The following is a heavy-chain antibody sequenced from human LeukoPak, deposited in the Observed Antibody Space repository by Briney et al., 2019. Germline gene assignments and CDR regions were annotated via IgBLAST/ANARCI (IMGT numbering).Heavy chain of an antibody. CDR3: AKETSSSFDY. V-gene: IGHV3-23*01. D-gene: IGHD6-6*01. Sequence: GGSLRLSCAASGFTFSNYAMNWVRQAPGKGLEWVSGISNSGGSTYYADSVKGRFTISRDNSKNTLYLQMNSLRAEDTAVYYCAKETSSSFDYWGQGTLVTVSS. CDR2: ISNSGGST. J-gene: IGHJ4*02. CDR1: GFTFSNYA.